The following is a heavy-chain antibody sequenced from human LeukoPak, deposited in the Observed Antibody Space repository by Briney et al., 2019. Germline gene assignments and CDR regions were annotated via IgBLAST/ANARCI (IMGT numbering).Heavy chain of an antibody. J-gene: IGHJ4*02. Sequence: GGSLRLSCAASGFTFDDYTMHWVRQAPGKGLEWVSLIIWDGGNTYYADSVKGRFTISRDNSKNSLYLQMNSLRTEDTALYYCAKGSYYYDSSGYLDYWGQGTLVTVSS. D-gene: IGHD3-22*01. CDR3: AKGSYYYDSSGYLDY. V-gene: IGHV3-43*01. CDR2: IIWDGGNT. CDR1: GFTFDDYT.